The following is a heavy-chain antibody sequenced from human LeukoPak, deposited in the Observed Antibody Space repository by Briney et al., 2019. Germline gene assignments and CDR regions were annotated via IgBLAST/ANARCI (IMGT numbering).Heavy chain of an antibody. D-gene: IGHD3-9*01. CDR2: INHSGST. Sequence: TSETLSLTCAVYGGSFSGYYWSWIRQPPGKGLEWIGEINHSGSTNYNPSLKSRVTISVKTSKNQFSLKLRSVTAADTAVYYCARVTGYTIEDYFDYWGQGTLVTVSS. V-gene: IGHV4-34*01. CDR3: ARVTGYTIEDYFDY. J-gene: IGHJ4*02. CDR1: GGSFSGYY.